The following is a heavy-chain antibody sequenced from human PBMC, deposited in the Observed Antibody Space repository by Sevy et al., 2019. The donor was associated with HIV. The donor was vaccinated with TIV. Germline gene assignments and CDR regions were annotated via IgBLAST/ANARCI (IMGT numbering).Heavy chain of an antibody. CDR3: AGENAWGRGYS. CDR1: GGSITSLY. J-gene: IGHJ4*02. V-gene: IGHV4-59*08. Sequence: SETLSLTCTVSGGSITSLYWNWIRQPPGKGLEWIANIYYNGHINYNPSLKSRVTLSLDTSKNQFSLRLRSVTAADTAMYYCAGENAWGRGYSWGQGILVTVSS. D-gene: IGHD1-26*01. CDR2: IYYNGHI.